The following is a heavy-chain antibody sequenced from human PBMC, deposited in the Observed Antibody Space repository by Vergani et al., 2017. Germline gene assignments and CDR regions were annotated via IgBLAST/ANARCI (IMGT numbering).Heavy chain of an antibody. D-gene: IGHD1-26*01. CDR1: GFTFSSYW. V-gene: IGHV3-74*01. CDR3: AILGYSGSRKYFDY. Sequence: EVQLVESGGGLVQPGGSLRLSCAASGFTFSSYWMHWVRQAPGKGLVWVSRINSDGSSTSYADSVKGRFTISRDNAKNTLYLQMNSLRAEDTAVYYCAILGYSGSRKYFDYWGQGTLVTVSS. CDR2: INSDGSST. J-gene: IGHJ4*02.